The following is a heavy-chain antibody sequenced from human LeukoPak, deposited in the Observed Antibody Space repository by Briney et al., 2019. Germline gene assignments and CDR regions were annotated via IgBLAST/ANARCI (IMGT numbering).Heavy chain of an antibody. J-gene: IGHJ6*02. D-gene: IGHD1-26*01. V-gene: IGHV1-2*06. Sequence: ASVKVSCKPSGYTFTGYYMHWVRQAPGQGLEWMGRINPNSGATNYAQKFQGRVTMTSDTSTSTVYMELSSLRSEDTAVYFCARDGGSFSYNMDVWGQGTTVTVSS. CDR2: INPNSGAT. CDR3: ARDGGSFSYNMDV. CDR1: GYTFTGYY.